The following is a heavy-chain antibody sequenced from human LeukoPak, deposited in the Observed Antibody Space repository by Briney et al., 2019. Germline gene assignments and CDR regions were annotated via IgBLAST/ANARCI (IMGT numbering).Heavy chain of an antibody. Sequence: PGGSLRLSCAASGFTFTNYAMNWVRQAPGKGLEWLSAISSSGGTTCYADSVKGRFTISRDFSKNTVFLHMNSLRAEDTAMYYCARGDDSGYYDYFDYWGQGALVTVSS. CDR3: ARGDDSGYYDYFDY. D-gene: IGHD5-12*01. J-gene: IGHJ4*02. CDR2: ISSSGGTT. CDR1: GFTFTNYA. V-gene: IGHV3-23*01.